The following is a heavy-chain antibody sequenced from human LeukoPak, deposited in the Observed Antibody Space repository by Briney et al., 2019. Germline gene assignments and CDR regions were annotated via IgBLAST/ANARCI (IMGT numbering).Heavy chain of an antibody. V-gene: IGHV5-51*01. CDR1: GYDFLANW. CDR3: VRLWFGELAGIDH. CDR2: IHPGYSRS. Sequence: GESLKISCKGLGYDFLANWIGWVRQMPGKGLEWMGIIHPGYSRSTYGPSIEGQVTISADRSTSTTYLQWETLQATDTAIYYCVRLWFGELAGIDHWGQGTLVTVSS. D-gene: IGHD3-10*01. J-gene: IGHJ4*02.